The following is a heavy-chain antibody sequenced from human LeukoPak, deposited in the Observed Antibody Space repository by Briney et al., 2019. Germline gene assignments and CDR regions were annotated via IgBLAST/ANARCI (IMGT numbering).Heavy chain of an antibody. CDR1: GFTFNTYG. J-gene: IGHJ4*02. Sequence: GGSLRLSCAASGFTFNTYGMHWVRQAPGKGLEWIAVVWSDGSNRFYADSVEGRFTISRDNSKNTLYLQMNSLRAENTAVYYCAKSNTESQTTVGNWGQGTLVSVSS. CDR3: AKSNTESQTTVGN. D-gene: IGHD1-14*01. V-gene: IGHV3-33*06. CDR2: VWSDGSNR.